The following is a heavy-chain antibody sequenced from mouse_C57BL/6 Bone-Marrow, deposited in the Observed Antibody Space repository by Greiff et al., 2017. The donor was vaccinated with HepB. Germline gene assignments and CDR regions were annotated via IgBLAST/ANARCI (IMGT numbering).Heavy chain of an antibody. CDR2: IYPGNSDT. CDR1: GYTFTSYW. J-gene: IGHJ4*01. Sequence: EVQLQQSGTVLARPGASVKMSCKISGYTFTSYWMHWVKQRPGQGLEWIGAIYPGNSDTSYNQKFKGKAKLTTVTSASTAYMELSSLTNEDSAVYDCTRTVVATRYAMDYWGQGTSVTVSS. D-gene: IGHD1-1*01. CDR3: TRTVVATRYAMDY. V-gene: IGHV1-5*01.